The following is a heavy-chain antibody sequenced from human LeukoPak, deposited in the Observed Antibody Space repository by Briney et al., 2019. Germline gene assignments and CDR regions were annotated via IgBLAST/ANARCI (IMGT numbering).Heavy chain of an antibody. CDR3: ASHSSSWYGWFDP. CDR1: GFTFDDYG. CDR2: INWNGGST. Sequence: GESLRLSCAASGFTFDDYGMSWVRQAPGKGLEWVSGINWNGGSTGYADSVKGRFTIPRDNAKNSLYLQMNSLRAEDTALYYCASHSSSWYGWFDPWGQGTLVTVSS. J-gene: IGHJ5*02. D-gene: IGHD6-13*01. V-gene: IGHV3-20*04.